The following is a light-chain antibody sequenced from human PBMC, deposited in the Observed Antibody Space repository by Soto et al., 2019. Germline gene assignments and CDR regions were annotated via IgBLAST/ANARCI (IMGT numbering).Light chain of an antibody. CDR1: QSVRSRS. J-gene: IGKJ1*01. CDR2: GAS. Sequence: VLTQSAATLSLSTGERATLSCRASQSVRSRSLAWYQHNPGQAPRLLMYGASSRATGIPDRLSGSGSGTDFTLTISRLEPEDFVVYYCQQYGSSFPTFGQGTKVDIK. V-gene: IGKV3-20*01. CDR3: QQYGSSFPT.